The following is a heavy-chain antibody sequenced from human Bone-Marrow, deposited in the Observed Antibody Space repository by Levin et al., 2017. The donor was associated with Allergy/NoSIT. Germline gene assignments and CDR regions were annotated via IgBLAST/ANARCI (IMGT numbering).Heavy chain of an antibody. CDR1: GYSFSTYW. CDR2: IYPSDSDT. Sequence: ASVKVSCKGSGYSFSTYWIGWVRQMPGKGLEWMGIIYPSDSDTKYSPSFQGQVTIPADTSISTAYLQWSSLKASDTAMYYCARGYCSSTTCHYLDYWGQGTLVTVSS. J-gene: IGHJ4*02. CDR3: ARGYCSSTTCHYLDY. D-gene: IGHD2-2*01. V-gene: IGHV5-51*01.